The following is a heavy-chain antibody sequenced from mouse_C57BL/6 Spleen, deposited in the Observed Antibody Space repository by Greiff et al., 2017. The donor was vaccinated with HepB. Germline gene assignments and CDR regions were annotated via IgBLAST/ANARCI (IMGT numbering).Heavy chain of an antibody. D-gene: IGHD3-2*02. Sequence: EVQLQQSGPELVKPGASVKISCKASGYTFTDYYMNWVKQSHGKSLEWIGDINPNNGGTSYNQKFKGKATLTVDKSSSTAYMELRSLTSEDSAVYYCARELRPFQGYYAMDYWGQGTSVTVSS. CDR1: GYTFTDYY. CDR3: ARELRPFQGYYAMDY. V-gene: IGHV1-26*01. CDR2: INPNNGGT. J-gene: IGHJ4*01.